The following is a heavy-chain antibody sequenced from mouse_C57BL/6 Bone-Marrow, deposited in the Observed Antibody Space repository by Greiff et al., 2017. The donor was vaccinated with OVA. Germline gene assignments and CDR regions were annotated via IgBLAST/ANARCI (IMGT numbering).Heavy chain of an antibody. CDR2: IDPNSGGT. D-gene: IGHD1-1*01. CDR3: ASRGDGSSYSWYFDV. J-gene: IGHJ1*03. CDR1: GYTFTSYW. V-gene: IGHV1-72*01. Sequence: QVQLQQPGAELVKPGASVKLSCKASGYTFTSYWMHWVKQRPGRGLEWIGRIDPNSGGTKYNEKFKSKATLTVDKPSSTAYMQLSSLTSEDSAVYYCASRGDGSSYSWYFDVWGTGTTVTVSS.